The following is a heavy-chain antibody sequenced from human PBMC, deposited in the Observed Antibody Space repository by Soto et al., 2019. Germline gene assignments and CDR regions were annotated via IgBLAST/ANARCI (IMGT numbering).Heavy chain of an antibody. CDR1: GFTFRRYA. CDR2: ISGSGIST. J-gene: IGHJ4*02. CDR3: AKSYCGSDRFDYFDY. D-gene: IGHD2-21*02. Sequence: PGGSLRLSGAASGFTFRRYAMSWVRQAPGKGLEWVSGISGSGISTHYADSVKGRFTVSRDNSKNTLYLQMNSLRAEDTAVYYCAKSYCGSDRFDYFDYWGQGTPVTVSS. V-gene: IGHV3-23*01.